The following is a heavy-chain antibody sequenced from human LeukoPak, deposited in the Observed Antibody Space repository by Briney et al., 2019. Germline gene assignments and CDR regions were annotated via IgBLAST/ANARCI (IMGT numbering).Heavy chain of an antibody. CDR1: GYTFNDYY. Sequence: ASVQVSCKASGYTFNDYYMHWVRQAPGQGLEWMGWINPNSAGTKYVQQFQGRVTMTRDTSISTAYMELTSLRSDDTAVYYCAKPRAGDRDAFDIWGQGTMVIVSS. D-gene: IGHD2-21*02. J-gene: IGHJ3*02. CDR3: AKPRAGDRDAFDI. CDR2: INPNSAGT. V-gene: IGHV1-2*02.